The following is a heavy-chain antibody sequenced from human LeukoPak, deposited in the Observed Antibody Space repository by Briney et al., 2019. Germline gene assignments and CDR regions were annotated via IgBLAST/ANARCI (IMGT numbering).Heavy chain of an antibody. V-gene: IGHV4-59*01. Sequence: SETLSLTRAVSGGSIISDYWNWIRQSPGKGLEWIGYIYYSGSTYYNPSLNSRVTISVDTSKNQYSLKLNSVTAADTAVYYCARGDSSWPYFFDCWGQGTLVTVSS. D-gene: IGHD6-13*01. CDR2: IYYSGST. J-gene: IGHJ4*02. CDR3: ARGDSSWPYFFDC. CDR1: GGSIISDY.